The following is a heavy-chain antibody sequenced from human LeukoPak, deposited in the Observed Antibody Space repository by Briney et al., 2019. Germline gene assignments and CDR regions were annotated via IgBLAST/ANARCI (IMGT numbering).Heavy chain of an antibody. CDR3: ARGYCSGGSCYSYYYYNYMDV. D-gene: IGHD2-15*01. CDR1: GGSISSSSYY. Sequence: SETLSLTCTVSGGSISSSSYYWGWIRQPPGKRLEWIGSIYYSGSTNYNPSLKSRVTISVDTSKNQFSLKLSSVTATDTAVYYCARGYCSGGSCYSYYYYNYMDVWGKGTTVTVSS. CDR2: IYYSGST. V-gene: IGHV4-39*07. J-gene: IGHJ6*03.